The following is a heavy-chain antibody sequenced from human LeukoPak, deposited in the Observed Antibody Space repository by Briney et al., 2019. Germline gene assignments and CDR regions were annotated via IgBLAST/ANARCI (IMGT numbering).Heavy chain of an antibody. J-gene: IGHJ4*02. Sequence: SVKGRFTISRDNAKNSLYLQMNSLRVEDTAVYYCVRGGTTNQFFRFGNWGQGTLVTVSS. V-gene: IGHV3-48*01. D-gene: IGHD1-1*01. CDR3: VRGGTTNQFFRFGN.